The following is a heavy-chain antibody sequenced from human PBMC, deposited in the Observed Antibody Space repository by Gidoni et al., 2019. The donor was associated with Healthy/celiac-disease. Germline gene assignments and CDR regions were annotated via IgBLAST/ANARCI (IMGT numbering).Heavy chain of an antibody. CDR1: AGTFSSYA. V-gene: IGHV1-69*01. D-gene: IGHD6-19*01. CDR2: IIPIFGTA. J-gene: IGHJ2*01. Sequence: VQLVQSGAAVKKPGSSVKVPCKVSAGTFSSYAISWVRQAPGQGLEWMGGIIPIFGTANYAKKFRGRVTITADEYTSTAYMELGSLRSEDTAVYYCAISSDSSNFPLWGRGTLVTVSS. CDR3: AISSDSSNFPL.